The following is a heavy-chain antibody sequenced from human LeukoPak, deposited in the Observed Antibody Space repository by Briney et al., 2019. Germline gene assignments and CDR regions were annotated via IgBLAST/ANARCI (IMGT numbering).Heavy chain of an antibody. CDR3: ARDRGSRDAFDI. J-gene: IGHJ3*02. CDR2: IYYSGST. D-gene: IGHD1-26*01. CDR1: GGSISSYY. Sequence: SETLSLTCTVSGGSISSYYWSWIRQPPGKGLEWIGYIYYSGSTNYNPSLKSRVTISVDTSKSQFSLKLSSVTAADTAVYYCARDRGSRDAFDIWGQGTMATVSS. V-gene: IGHV4-59*01.